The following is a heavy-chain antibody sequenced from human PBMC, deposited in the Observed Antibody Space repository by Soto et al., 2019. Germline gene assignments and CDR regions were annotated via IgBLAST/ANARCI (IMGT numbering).Heavy chain of an antibody. J-gene: IGHJ6*02. CDR1: GGTFSSYA. Sequence: QVQLVQSGAEVKKPGSSVKVSCKASGGTFSSYAISWVRQAPGQGLEWMGGIIPIFGTANYAQKFQGRVSIAAGESRSTAYMERSSLRSQETAVYYCARDQESHFYYYGMDVWGQGTTVPVSS. CDR3: ARDQESHFYYYGMDV. V-gene: IGHV1-69*12. CDR2: IIPIFGTA.